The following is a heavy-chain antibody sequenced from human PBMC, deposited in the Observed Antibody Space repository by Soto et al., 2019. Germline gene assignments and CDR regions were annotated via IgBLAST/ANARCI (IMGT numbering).Heavy chain of an antibody. Sequence: SETLSLTFTVSGGSISSSSYYWGWIRQPPGKGLEWIGSIYYSGSTYYNPSLKSRVTISVDTSKNQFSLKLSSVTAADTAVYYCARHFGDFWSGYYPNWFDPWGQGTLVTVSS. D-gene: IGHD3-3*01. CDR1: GGSISSSSYY. V-gene: IGHV4-39*01. J-gene: IGHJ5*02. CDR2: IYYSGST. CDR3: ARHFGDFWSGYYPNWFDP.